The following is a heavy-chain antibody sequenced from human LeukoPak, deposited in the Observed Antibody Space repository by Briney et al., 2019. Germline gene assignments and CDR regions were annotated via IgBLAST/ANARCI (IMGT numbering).Heavy chain of an antibody. J-gene: IGHJ4*02. CDR3: ARVGHYSSQAL. CDR2: IIPIFGTA. Sequence: SVKVSCKASGGTFSSYAISWVRQAPGQGLEWMGGIIPIFGTANYAQKFQGRVTMTRDTSTSTVYMELSSLRSEDTAVYYCARVGHYSSQALWGQGTLVTVSS. V-gene: IGHV1-69*05. CDR1: GGTFSSYA. D-gene: IGHD6-13*01.